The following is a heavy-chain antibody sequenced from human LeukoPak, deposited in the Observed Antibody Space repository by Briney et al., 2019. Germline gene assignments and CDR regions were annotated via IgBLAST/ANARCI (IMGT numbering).Heavy chain of an antibody. D-gene: IGHD3-9*01. CDR2: ISSNGGST. J-gene: IGHJ3*02. Sequence: GGSLRLSCAASGFTFSSYAMHWVRQAPGKGLEYVSAISSNGGSTYYANSVKGRFTISRDNAKNSLYLQMNSLRAEDTAVYYCARVEDYDILTGYLAAFDIWGQGTMVTVSS. V-gene: IGHV3-64*01. CDR1: GFTFSSYA. CDR3: ARVEDYDILTGYLAAFDI.